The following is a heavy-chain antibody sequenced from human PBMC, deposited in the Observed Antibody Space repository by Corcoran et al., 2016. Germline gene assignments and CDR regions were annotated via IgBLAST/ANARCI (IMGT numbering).Heavy chain of an antibody. CDR3: ARGSYCSGGSCHKRRVRGYYFDY. CDR2: INHSGST. J-gene: IGHJ4*02. Sequence: QVQLQQWGAGLLKPSETLSLTCAVYGGSFSGYYWSWIRQPPGKGLEWIGEINHSGSTNYNPSLKSRVTISVDTSKNQFSLKRSSVTAADTAVYDCARGSYCSGGSCHKRRVRGYYFDYWGQGTLVTVSS. V-gene: IGHV4-34*01. D-gene: IGHD2-15*01. CDR1: GGSFSGYY.